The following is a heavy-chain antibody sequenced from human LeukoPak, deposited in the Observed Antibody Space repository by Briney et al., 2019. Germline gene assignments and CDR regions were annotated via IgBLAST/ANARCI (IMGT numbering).Heavy chain of an antibody. CDR2: ISYDGSNK. Sequence: PGGSLRLSCGASGFSFSKYPIHWVRQAPGKGLEWVAVISYDGSNKYYADSVKGRFTISRDNSKNTLYLQMNSLGGDDTAVYYCARDRDRRSGYYSGMDVWGQGTTVTVSS. J-gene: IGHJ6*02. V-gene: IGHV3-30-3*01. CDR3: ARDRDRRSGYYSGMDV. D-gene: IGHD3-22*01. CDR1: GFSFSKYP.